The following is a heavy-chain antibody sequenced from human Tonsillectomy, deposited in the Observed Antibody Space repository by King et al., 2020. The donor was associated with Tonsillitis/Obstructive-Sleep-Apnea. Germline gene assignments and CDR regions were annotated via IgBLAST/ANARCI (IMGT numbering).Heavy chain of an antibody. Sequence: VQLVESGGGVVQPGRSLRLSCAASGFTFSSYAMHWVRQAPGKGLEWVAVISYDGSNKYYADFVKGRFTISRDNSKNTLYLQMNSLRAEETAVYYCARELYYDFWSGYWTSSYYFDYWGQGTLVTVSS. CDR2: ISYDGSNK. CDR3: ARELYYDFWSGYWTSSYYFDY. CDR1: GFTFSSYA. V-gene: IGHV3-30*01. D-gene: IGHD3-3*01. J-gene: IGHJ4*02.